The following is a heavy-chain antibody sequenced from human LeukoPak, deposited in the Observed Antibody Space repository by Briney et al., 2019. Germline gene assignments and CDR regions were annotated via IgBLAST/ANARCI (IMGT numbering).Heavy chain of an antibody. V-gene: IGHV3-23*01. CDR3: ARRLSLRFDAFAV. CDR2: MSDIGPNT. D-gene: IGHD3-3*01. Sequence: GGSLRLSCAASGFTFSSYSMNWVRQAPGKGLEWVSSMSDIGPNTYYADSVKGRFTISRDTSKNTLLLQMNSLRADDTALYFCARRLSLRFDAFAVWGPGTVVTVSS. CDR1: GFTFSSYS. J-gene: IGHJ3*01.